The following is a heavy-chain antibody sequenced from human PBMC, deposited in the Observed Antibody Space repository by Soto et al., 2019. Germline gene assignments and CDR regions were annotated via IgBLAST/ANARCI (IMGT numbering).Heavy chain of an antibody. V-gene: IGHV4-31*03. CDR1: GGSISSGGYY. Sequence: PSETLSLTCTVSGGSISSGGYYWSWIRQHPGKGLEWIGYIYYSGSTYYNPSLKSRVTISVDTSKNQFSLKLSSVTAADTAVYYCARVPSRSYCSGGSCYASSSEYFQHWGQGTLVTVSS. D-gene: IGHD2-15*01. CDR3: ARVPSRSYCSGGSCYASSSEYFQH. J-gene: IGHJ1*01. CDR2: IYYSGST.